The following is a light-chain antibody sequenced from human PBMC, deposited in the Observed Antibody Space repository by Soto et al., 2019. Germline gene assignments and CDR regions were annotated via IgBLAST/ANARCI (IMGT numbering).Light chain of an antibody. V-gene: IGKV1-5*03. CDR1: QSISSW. Sequence: DIQMTQSPSTLSASVGDRVTITCRASQSISSWLAWYQQKPGKAPKLLIYKASSLESGVPSSFSGSGSGTEFPPTINSLQPDYFATYYCQQYNRYSPLYPFGQGTKLEIK. J-gene: IGKJ2*01. CDR3: QQYNRYSPLYP. CDR2: KAS.